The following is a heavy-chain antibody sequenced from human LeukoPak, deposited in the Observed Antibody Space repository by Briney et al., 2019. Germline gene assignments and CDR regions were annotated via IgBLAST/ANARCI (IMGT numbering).Heavy chain of an antibody. Sequence: GGSLRLSCAASGFTFSSYSMNWVRQAPGKGLEWVSSISSSSSYIYYADSVKGRFTSSRDNAKNSLYLQMNSLRAEDTAVYYCARDALPAADSLYNWFDPWGQGTLVTVSS. V-gene: IGHV3-21*01. D-gene: IGHD2-2*01. CDR1: GFTFSSYS. CDR3: ARDALPAADSLYNWFDP. CDR2: ISSSSSYI. J-gene: IGHJ5*02.